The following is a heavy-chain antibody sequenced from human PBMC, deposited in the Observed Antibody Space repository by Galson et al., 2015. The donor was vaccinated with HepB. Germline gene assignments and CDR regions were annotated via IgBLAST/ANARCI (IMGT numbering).Heavy chain of an antibody. J-gene: IGHJ4*02. CDR2: TNRDGSVT. CDR1: GFTFSSYF. Sequence: SLRLSCAASGFTFSSYFMDWVRQAPGKGLVWVSDTNRDGSVTRYADSVKGRFTIPGDNAKTMLYLKMNSLRVDDAAIYYCARGGVVGGTDYWGQGTLVTVSS. CDR3: ARGGVVGGTDY. D-gene: IGHD6-19*01. V-gene: IGHV3-74*01.